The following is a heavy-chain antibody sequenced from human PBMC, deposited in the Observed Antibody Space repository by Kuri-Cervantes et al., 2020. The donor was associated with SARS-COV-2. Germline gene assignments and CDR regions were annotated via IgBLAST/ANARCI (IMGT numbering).Heavy chain of an antibody. CDR3: AKARYYYDSSRPTFDY. CDR1: GFTFRSHA. Sequence: GESLKISCAASGFTFRSHAMHWVRQAPGKGLEWVAVISYDGNNKYYADSVKGRFTISRDNSKNTLYLQVNSLRPEDTAVYYCAKARYYYDSSRPTFDYWGQGTLVTVSS. CDR2: ISYDGNNK. J-gene: IGHJ4*02. D-gene: IGHD3-22*01. V-gene: IGHV3-30-3*01.